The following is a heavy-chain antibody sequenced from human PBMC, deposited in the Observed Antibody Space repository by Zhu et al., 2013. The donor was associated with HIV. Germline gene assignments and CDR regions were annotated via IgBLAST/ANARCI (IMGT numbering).Heavy chain of an antibody. D-gene: IGHD6-13*01. J-gene: IGHJ5*02. CDR3: ARDIEEFIAAAGTMVNWFDP. Sequence: QVQLVQSGAEVKKPGASVKVSCKASGYTFTSYGISWVRQAPGQGLEWMGWISAYNGNTNYAQKLQGRVTMTTDTSTSTAYMELRSLRSDDTAVYYCARDIEEFIAAAGTMVNWFDPWGQGTLVTVSS. V-gene: IGHV1-18*01. CDR2: ISAYNGNT. CDR1: GYTFTSYG.